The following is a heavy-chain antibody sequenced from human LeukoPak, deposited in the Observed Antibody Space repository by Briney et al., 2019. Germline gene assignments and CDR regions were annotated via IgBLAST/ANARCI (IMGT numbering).Heavy chain of an antibody. CDR2: ISSSSSYI. Sequence: PGGSLRLSCAASGFTFSSTSMNWVRQAPGKGLEWVSSISSSSSYIFYADSVKGRFTISRDNAKNSLYLQMNSLRAEDTAVYYCAREFFDREGGTTVLDYWGQGTLVTVSS. D-gene: IGHD1-26*01. CDR1: GFTFSSTS. CDR3: AREFFDREGGTTVLDY. V-gene: IGHV3-21*01. J-gene: IGHJ4*02.